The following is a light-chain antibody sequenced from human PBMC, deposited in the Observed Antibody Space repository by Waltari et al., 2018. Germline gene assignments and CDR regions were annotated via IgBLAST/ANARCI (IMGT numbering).Light chain of an antibody. V-gene: IGKV1-6*01. CDR1: QGIRDD. CDR2: AAS. J-gene: IGKJ1*01. CDR3: LQDYNYPRT. Sequence: ATQMTQSPSSLSASVGDRVTITCRASQGIRDDLGWYQQRPGKAPKLLIYAASTLQSRVPSRFSGSGSGTDFTLTISNLQPEDFATYYCLQDYNYPRTFGQGTKVEIK.